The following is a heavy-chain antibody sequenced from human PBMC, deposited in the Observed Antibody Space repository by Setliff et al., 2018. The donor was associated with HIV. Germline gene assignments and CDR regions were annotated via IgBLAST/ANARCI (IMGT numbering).Heavy chain of an antibody. D-gene: IGHD3-22*01. V-gene: IGHV3-21*01. J-gene: IGHJ4*02. CDR2: ISSSSSYI. CDR3: ARDFSNYYDSSGYTGDY. CDR1: GFTFSSYS. Sequence: SLRLSCAASGFTFSSYSMNWVRQAPGKGLEWVSSISSSSSYIYYADSVKGRFTISRDNAKNSLYLQMNSLRAEDTAVYYCARDFSNYYDSSGYTGDYWGQGTLVTVSS.